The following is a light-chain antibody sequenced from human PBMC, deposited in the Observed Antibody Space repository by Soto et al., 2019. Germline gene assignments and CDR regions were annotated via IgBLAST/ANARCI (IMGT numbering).Light chain of an antibody. Sequence: EIVLTQSPGTRSLSPVEIATVSFMASQSISTSSLAWYRQKPGQAPRLLIYAASSRATGVPDRFSGSESGTDFIFTIRRLEPQDFAVYYCQQYGNSPITFGQGTRLEIK. CDR1: QSISTSS. CDR2: AAS. J-gene: IGKJ5*01. V-gene: IGKV3-20*01. CDR3: QQYGNSPIT.